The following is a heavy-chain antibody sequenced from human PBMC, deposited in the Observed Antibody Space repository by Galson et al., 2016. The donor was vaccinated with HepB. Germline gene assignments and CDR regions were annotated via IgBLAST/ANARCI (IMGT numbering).Heavy chain of an antibody. CDR1: GFTFSSYS. CDR2: ISSKGSST. D-gene: IGHD6-13*01. Sequence: SLRLSCAAFGFTFSSYSMNWVRQAPGKGLEYVSGISSKGSSTYYADSVKGRFTISRDNSKNTLYLQMTSLRTEDTAVYYCVTSRAAARPPVYWGQGTLVTVSS. J-gene: IGHJ4*02. CDR3: VTSRAAARPPVY. V-gene: IGHV3-64D*06.